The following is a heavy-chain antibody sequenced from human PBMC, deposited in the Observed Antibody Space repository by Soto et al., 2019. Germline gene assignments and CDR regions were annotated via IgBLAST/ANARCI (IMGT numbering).Heavy chain of an antibody. Sequence: QVQLVQSGAEVKKPGSSVKVTCKASGGTFSSYTISWVRQAPGQGLEWMGRIIPILGIANYAQKFQGRVTITADKSTSTAYMDLSSLRSEDTAVYYCAIEEYYYGSGPFFDYWGQGTLVTVSS. V-gene: IGHV1-69*08. CDR2: IIPILGIA. D-gene: IGHD3-10*01. J-gene: IGHJ4*02. CDR3: AIEEYYYGSGPFFDY. CDR1: GGTFSSYT.